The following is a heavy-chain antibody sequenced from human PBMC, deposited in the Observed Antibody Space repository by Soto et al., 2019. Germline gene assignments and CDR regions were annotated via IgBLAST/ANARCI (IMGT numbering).Heavy chain of an antibody. D-gene: IGHD6-19*01. J-gene: IGHJ6*03. Sequence: QDQLLQSGAQVKKPGASVTVSCKASGYSFTNYGITWVRQAPGQALEWMGWISAFNGNTHYAQKLQGRVTMPSGASRSTAVLELRSLSSDGTAVYYCARGRGVALPVAGNAHYYYYMDVWGKGTSVTVS. CDR2: ISAFNGNT. V-gene: IGHV1-18*01. CDR3: ARGRGVALPVAGNAHYYYYMDV. CDR1: GYSFTNYG.